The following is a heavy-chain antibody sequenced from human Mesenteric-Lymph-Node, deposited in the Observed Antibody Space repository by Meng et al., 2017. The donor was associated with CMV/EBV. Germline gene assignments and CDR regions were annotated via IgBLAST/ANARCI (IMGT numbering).Heavy chain of an antibody. V-gene: IGHV1-2*02. CDR2: INPNSGGT. CDR1: GYTFTGYY. J-gene: IGHJ6*02. Sequence: ASVKVSCKASGYTFTGYYMHWVRQAPGQGLEWMGWINPNSGGTNYAQKFQGRVTMTRDTSIGTAYMELSRLRSDDTAVYYCARAVVVVPAAFLYYGMDVWGQGTTVTVSS. D-gene: IGHD2-2*01. CDR3: ARAVVVVPAAFLYYGMDV.